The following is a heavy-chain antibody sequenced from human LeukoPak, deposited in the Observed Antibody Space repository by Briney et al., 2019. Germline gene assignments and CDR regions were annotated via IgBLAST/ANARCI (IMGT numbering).Heavy chain of an antibody. J-gene: IGHJ4*02. CDR1: GFTFSSYT. CDR2: ITASGTAM. D-gene: IGHD1-26*01. V-gene: IGHV3-48*02. Sequence: XGSLRLSCAASGFTFSSYTMHWIRQAPGKGLEWVSHITASGTAMFYADSVKGRFTISRDNAKNSLYLQMNSLRDEDTAVYYCASSGSYRFDYWGQGTLVTVSS. CDR3: ASSGSYRFDY.